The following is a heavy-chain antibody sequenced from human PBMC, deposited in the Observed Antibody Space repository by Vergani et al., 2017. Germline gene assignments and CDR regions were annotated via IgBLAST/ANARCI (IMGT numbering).Heavy chain of an antibody. Sequence: QITLKESGPTLVKPTQTLTLTCTSSGFPLSTSGVGVGWISQPPGKAREGLALIYWDDDKRSSPSLKSRLTITKDTSKSQVVLTMTNMDPVDTATYCCAHSVRLDPFDYWGQGTMVTVSS. CDR2: IYWDDDK. J-gene: IGHJ4*02. CDR1: GFPLSTSGVG. V-gene: IGHV2-5*02. D-gene: IGHD6-19*01. CDR3: AHSVRLDPFDY.